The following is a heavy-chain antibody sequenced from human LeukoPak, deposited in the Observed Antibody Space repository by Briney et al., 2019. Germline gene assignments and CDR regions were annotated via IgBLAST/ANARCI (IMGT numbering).Heavy chain of an antibody. J-gene: IGHJ5*02. CDR3: ARGSIVLMALHP. D-gene: IGHD2-8*01. CDR2: INHSGST. Sequence: GSLRLSCAASGFTFSNAYMNWIRQPPGKGLEWIGEINHSGSTNYNPSLKSRVTISVDTSKNQFSLKLSSVTAADTAVYYCARGSIVLMALHPWGQGTLVTVSS. CDR1: GFTFSNAY. V-gene: IGHV4-34*01.